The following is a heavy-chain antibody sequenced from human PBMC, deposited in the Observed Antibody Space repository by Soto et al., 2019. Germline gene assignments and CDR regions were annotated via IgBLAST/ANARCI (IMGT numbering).Heavy chain of an antibody. Sequence: QLQVQESGPGLVKPSETLSLTCSVSGGFVSSSSYSWGWIRQSPGKGLEWIGTIYSSENTYYNPSLPSRGTMSVDTSKNAFSLRLSSVTAADTAVYYCARLNGYCISTNCHGYYGMDVWGQGTTVTVSS. V-gene: IGHV4-39*01. CDR2: IYSSENT. CDR3: ARLNGYCISTNCHGYYGMDV. CDR1: GGFVSSSSYS. D-gene: IGHD2-2*03. J-gene: IGHJ6*02.